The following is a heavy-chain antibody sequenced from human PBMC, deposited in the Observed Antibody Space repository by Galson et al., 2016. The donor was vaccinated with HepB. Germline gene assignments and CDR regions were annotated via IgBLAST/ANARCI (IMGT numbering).Heavy chain of an antibody. Sequence: SLRLSCAASGITFNTYNMVWVRQAPGKGLEWVSSIKNSNSDVYYEDSVKGRFTISRDNAENSLYLQMDSLTAEDTAMYYCARARRAALGTGAFDMWGQGTMVTVSS. CDR2: IKNSNSDV. V-gene: IGHV3-21*01. CDR3: ARARRAALGTGAFDM. CDR1: GITFNTYN. J-gene: IGHJ3*02. D-gene: IGHD6-13*01.